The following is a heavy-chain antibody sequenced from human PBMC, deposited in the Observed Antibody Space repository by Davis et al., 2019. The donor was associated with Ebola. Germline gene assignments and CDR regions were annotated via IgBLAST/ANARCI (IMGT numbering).Heavy chain of an antibody. Sequence: MPSETLSLTCIVSGDSISSSNYYWGWIRQPPGKGLEWIGSIYYSGRTYYTPSLKSRVTISVDTSKNQFSLKLSSVTAADTAVYYCARHGYYYHSSGYFGYWGQGTLVTVSS. V-gene: IGHV4-39*01. CDR1: GDSISSSNYY. CDR2: IYYSGRT. J-gene: IGHJ4*02. CDR3: ARHGYYYHSSGYFGY. D-gene: IGHD3-22*01.